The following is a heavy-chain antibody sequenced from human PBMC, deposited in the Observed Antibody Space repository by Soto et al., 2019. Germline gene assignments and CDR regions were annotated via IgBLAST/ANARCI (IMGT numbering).Heavy chain of an antibody. D-gene: IGHD2-2*01. CDR1: GGTFSSYA. CDR3: ARAQRGYCSSTSCLNWFDP. Sequence: QVQLVQSGAEVKKPGSSVKVSCTASGGTFSSYAISWVRQAPGQGLEWMGGIIPIFGTANYAQKFQGRVTITADKSTSTAYMELSSLRSEDTAVYYCARAQRGYCSSTSCLNWFDPWGQGTLVTVSS. V-gene: IGHV1-69*06. CDR2: IIPIFGTA. J-gene: IGHJ5*02.